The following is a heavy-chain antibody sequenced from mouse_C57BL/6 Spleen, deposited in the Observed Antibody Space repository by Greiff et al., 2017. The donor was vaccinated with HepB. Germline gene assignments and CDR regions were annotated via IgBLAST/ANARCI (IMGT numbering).Heavy chain of an antibody. D-gene: IGHD2-3*01. CDR2: IYPSDSET. CDR1: GYTFTSYW. Sequence: QVQLQQPGAELVRPGSSVKLSCRASGYTFTSYWMDWVKQRPGQGLEWIGNIYPSDSETNYNQKFKDKATLTVDKSSSTAYMELSSLTSEDSAVYYCARRDGYSFAYWGQGTLVTVSA. V-gene: IGHV1-61*01. CDR3: ARRDGYSFAY. J-gene: IGHJ3*01.